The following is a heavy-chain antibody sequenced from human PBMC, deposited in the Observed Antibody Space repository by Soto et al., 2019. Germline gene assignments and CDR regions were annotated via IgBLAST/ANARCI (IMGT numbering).Heavy chain of an antibody. V-gene: IGHV4-34*01. CDR2: INHRGST. D-gene: IGHD4-17*01. J-gene: IGHJ3*02. CDR1: GGSFSGYY. Sequence: ETLSLTCAVYGGSFSGYYWSWIRQPPGKGLEWIGEINHRGSTNYNPSLKSRVTISVDTSKNQFSLKLSSVTAADTAVYYCASEDYGGNDAFDIWGQGTMVTVSS. CDR3: ASEDYGGNDAFDI.